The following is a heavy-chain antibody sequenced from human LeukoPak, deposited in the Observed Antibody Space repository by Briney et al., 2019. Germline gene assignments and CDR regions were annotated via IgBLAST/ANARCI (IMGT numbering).Heavy chain of an antibody. Sequence: GGSLRLSCAVSGFSVSGSWMTWVRQAPGRGLEWVANIKQDGCEKNYVASVKGRFTISRDNADNSLFLQMNSLRVEDTAVYYCAREWQGGIAAAGSRIEGDYWGQGTLVAVSS. V-gene: IGHV3-7*01. CDR1: GFSVSGSW. CDR3: AREWQGGIAAAGSRIEGDY. D-gene: IGHD6-13*01. CDR2: IKQDGCEK. J-gene: IGHJ4*02.